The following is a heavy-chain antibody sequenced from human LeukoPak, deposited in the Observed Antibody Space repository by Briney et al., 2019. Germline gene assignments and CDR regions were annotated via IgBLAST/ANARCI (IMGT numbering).Heavy chain of an antibody. CDR1: GGSISSYY. J-gene: IGHJ4*02. CDR2: IYYSGST. V-gene: IGHV4-59*01. D-gene: IGHD3-10*01. CDR3: ARDADYYGSGSFDY. Sequence: SETLSLTCTVSGGSISSYYWSWIRQPPGKGLEWIGYIYYSGSTNYNPSLKSRVTIAVDTSKNQFSLKLSSVTAADTAVYYCARDADYYGSGSFDYWGQGTLVTVSS.